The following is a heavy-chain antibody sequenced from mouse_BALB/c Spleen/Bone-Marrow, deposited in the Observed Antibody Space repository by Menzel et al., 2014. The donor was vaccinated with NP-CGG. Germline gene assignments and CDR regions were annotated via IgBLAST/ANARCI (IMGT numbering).Heavy chain of an antibody. CDR1: GFSLPRFG. J-gene: IGHJ4*01. CDR3: ARGDYDYAMDY. V-gene: IGHV2-9*02. Sequence: VKLVESGPGLVAPSQSLSITCTVSGFSLPRFGVHWVRQPPGKGLEWLGIIWAGGTTNYNSALMSRLSISKDNSKSQVFLKMNSLQTDDTAMYYCARGDYDYAMDYWGQGTSVTVFS. CDR2: IWAGGTT. D-gene: IGHD2-4*01.